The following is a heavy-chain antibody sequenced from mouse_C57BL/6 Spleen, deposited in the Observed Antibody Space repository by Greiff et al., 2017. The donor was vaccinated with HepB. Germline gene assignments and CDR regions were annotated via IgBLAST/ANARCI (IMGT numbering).Heavy chain of an antibody. V-gene: IGHV1-26*01. J-gene: IGHJ1*03. CDR2: INPNNGGT. Sequence: EVQLQQSGPELVKPGASVKISCKASGYTFTDYYMNWVKQSHGKSLEWIGDINPNNGGTSYNQKFKGKATLTVDKSSSTAYMELRSLTSEDSAVYYCARSVIYYDFFDVWGTGTTVTVSS. D-gene: IGHD2-4*01. CDR1: GYTFTDYY. CDR3: ARSVIYYDFFDV.